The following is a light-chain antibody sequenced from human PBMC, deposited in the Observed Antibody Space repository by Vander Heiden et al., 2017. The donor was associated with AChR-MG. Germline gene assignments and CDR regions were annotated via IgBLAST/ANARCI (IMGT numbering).Light chain of an antibody. CDR3: AAWDDSLSVVV. CDR1: SSNIGSNY. Sequence: QSVLTQPPSASGTPGQRVTISCSGSSSNIGSNYVYWYQQPPGTAPKLLIYRNNQRPSGVPDRLSGSKSDTSASLAISRLRSEDEADYYCAAWDDSLSVVVFGGGTKLTVL. J-gene: IGLJ3*02. V-gene: IGLV1-47*01. CDR2: RNN.